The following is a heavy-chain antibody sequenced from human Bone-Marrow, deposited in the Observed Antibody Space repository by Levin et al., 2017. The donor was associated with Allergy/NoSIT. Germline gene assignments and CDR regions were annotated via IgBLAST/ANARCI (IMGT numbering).Heavy chain of an antibody. CDR3: ARGRNNAFDI. CDR2: TYYRSKWYN. Sequence: SQTLSLTCAISGDSLSSNGVAWNWIRQSPSRGLEWLGRTYYRSKWYNDYAPSVNSRITINPDTSQSQFSLQLNSVIPEDTAVYYWARGRNNAFDIWGQGTIVTVSS. J-gene: IGHJ3*02. D-gene: IGHD1-14*01. CDR1: GDSLSSNGVA. V-gene: IGHV6-1*01.